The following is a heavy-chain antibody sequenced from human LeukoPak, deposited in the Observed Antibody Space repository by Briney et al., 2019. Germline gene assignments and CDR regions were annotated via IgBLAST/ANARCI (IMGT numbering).Heavy chain of an antibody. CDR3: ARSKTPDSAPDY. V-gene: IGHV3-23*01. CDR2: ISGSGGST. Sequence: GGSLRLSCAASGFTFSSYAMSWVRQAPGKGLEWVSAISGSGGSTYYADSVKGRFTISRDNSKNTLYLQMNSLRAEDTAVYYCARSKTPDSAPDYWGQGTLVTVSS. CDR1: GFTFSSYA. J-gene: IGHJ4*02. D-gene: IGHD1-26*01.